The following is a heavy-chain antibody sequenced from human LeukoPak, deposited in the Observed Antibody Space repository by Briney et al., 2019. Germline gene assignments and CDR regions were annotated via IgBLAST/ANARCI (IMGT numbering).Heavy chain of an antibody. V-gene: IGHV4-38-2*02. CDR1: GYSISSGYY. CDR2: IYYSGST. D-gene: IGHD6-6*01. J-gene: IGHJ4*02. CDR3: ARSIAAPSTYYFDY. Sequence: KTSETLSLTCTVSGYSISSGYYWGWIRPPPGKGLEWIGSIYYSGSTYYNPSLKSRVTISVDTSKNQFSLKLSSVTAADTAVYYCARSIAAPSTYYFDYWGQGTLVTVSS.